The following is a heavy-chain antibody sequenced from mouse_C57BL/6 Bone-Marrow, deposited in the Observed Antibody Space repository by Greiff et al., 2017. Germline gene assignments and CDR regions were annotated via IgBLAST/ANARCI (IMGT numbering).Heavy chain of an antibody. CDR3: TRRGYDFWFAY. V-gene: IGHV1-15*01. D-gene: IGHD2-2*01. CDR1: GYTFTDYE. Sequence: QVTLKVSGAELVRPGASVTLSCKASGYTFTDYEMHWVKQTPVHGLEWIGAIDPETGGTAYNQKFKGKAILTADKSSSTAYMELRSLTSEDSAVYYCTRRGYDFWFAYWGQGTLVTVSA. CDR2: IDPETGGT. J-gene: IGHJ3*01.